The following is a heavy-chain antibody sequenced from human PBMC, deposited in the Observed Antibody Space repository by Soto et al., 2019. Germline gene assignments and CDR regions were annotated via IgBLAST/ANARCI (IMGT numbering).Heavy chain of an antibody. CDR3: ATANWSHHYFDP. CDR2: INHSGST. J-gene: IGHJ5*02. D-gene: IGHD1-1*01. CDR1: GGSFSGYY. Sequence: QVRLQQWGTGLLKSSETLSLTCAVYGGSFSGYYWSWLRQPPGKGLEWIGEINHSGSTNYNPSLKRRVTISVDTSKNQFSLKVTSVTAADTAVYYCATANWSHHYFDPWGQGTLVTVSS. V-gene: IGHV4-34*01.